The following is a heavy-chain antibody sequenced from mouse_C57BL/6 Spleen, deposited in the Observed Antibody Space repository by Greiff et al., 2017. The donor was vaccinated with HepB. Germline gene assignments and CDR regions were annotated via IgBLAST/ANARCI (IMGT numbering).Heavy chain of an antibody. V-gene: IGHV2-6*01. J-gene: IGHJ3*01. CDR1: GFSLTSYG. CDR2: IWGDGST. CDR3: ASHSSGYGFAY. D-gene: IGHD3-2*02. Sequence: QVQLKESGPGLVAPSQSLSITCTVSGFSLTSYGVDWVRQSPGKGLEWLGVIWGDGSTNYNSAPKIKLSISKDNSKIQVFLKMNSLHTDDTAMYYSASHSSGYGFAYWGQGTLVTVSA.